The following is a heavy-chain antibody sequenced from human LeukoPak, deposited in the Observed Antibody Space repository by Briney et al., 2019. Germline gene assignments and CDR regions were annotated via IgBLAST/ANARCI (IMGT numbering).Heavy chain of an antibody. D-gene: IGHD3-22*01. J-gene: IGHJ4*02. CDR3: ARSSGHYDSSDYYHGYFDY. V-gene: IGHV4-34*01. CDR1: GGSFSGYY. CDR2: IYHGGST. Sequence: SETLSLTCAVYGGSFSGYYWSWIRQPPGKGLEWIGSIYHGGSTDYNPSLKSRVTISVDTSKNQFSLKLSSVTAADTAVFYCARSSGHYDSSDYYHGYFDYWGQGTLVTVSS.